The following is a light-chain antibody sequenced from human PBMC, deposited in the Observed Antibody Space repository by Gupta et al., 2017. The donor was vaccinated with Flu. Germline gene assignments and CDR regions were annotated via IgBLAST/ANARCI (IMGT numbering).Light chain of an antibody. CDR1: TSDVGGYNS. Sequence: QSALTQPASVSGSPGQSITISCTGTTSDVGGYNSVSWYQQRPGTAPKLMIYDVSNRPSGISNRSSGPKSGNTASLTISGLQAEDEADYYCSSYTSGSTLVVAFGGGTKLTVL. J-gene: IGLJ2*01. CDR3: SSYTSGSTLVVA. CDR2: DVS. V-gene: IGLV2-14*01.